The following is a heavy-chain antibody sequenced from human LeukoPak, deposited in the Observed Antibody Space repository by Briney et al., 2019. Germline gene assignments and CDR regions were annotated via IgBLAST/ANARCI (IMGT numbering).Heavy chain of an antibody. J-gene: IGHJ6*03. Sequence: ASVKVSCKASGYTFTSYGISWVRQAPGQGLEWMGWISAYNGNTNYAQKLQGRVTMTTDTSTSTAYMELRSLRSDDTAVYYCARDIAGYCSGGSCRANYYMDVWGKGTTATVSS. D-gene: IGHD2-15*01. CDR1: GYTFTSYG. CDR2: ISAYNGNT. V-gene: IGHV1-18*01. CDR3: ARDIAGYCSGGSCRANYYMDV.